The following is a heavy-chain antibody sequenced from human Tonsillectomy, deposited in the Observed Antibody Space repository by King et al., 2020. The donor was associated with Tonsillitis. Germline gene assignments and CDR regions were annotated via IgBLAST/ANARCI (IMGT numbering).Heavy chain of an antibody. CDR2: IYYYSGST. J-gene: IGHJ3*02. V-gene: IGHV4-39*01. CDR3: ARLPAYSSSSFVFDI. D-gene: IGHD6-6*01. Sequence: LQLQESGPGLVKPSETLSLTCNVSGGSISSTSYFWGWIRQPPGKGLEWIGNIYYYSGSTYYTPSLKNRATISVDTSKNQFSLTLSSVTAADTAVYYCARLPAYSSSSFVFDIWGQGTMVTVSS. CDR1: GGSISSTSYF.